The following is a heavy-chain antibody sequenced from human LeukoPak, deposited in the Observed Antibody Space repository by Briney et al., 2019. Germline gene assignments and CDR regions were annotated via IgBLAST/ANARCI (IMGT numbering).Heavy chain of an antibody. CDR3: ARGYCSTTSCLGMDY. J-gene: IGHJ4*02. CDR1: GGSISSYY. Sequence: PSETLSLTCTVSGGSISSYYWSWIRQPPGKGLEWIGYIYYSGSTKYNPSLKSRVTISVDTSKNQFSLKVSSVTAADTAVYYCARGYCSTTSCLGMDYWGQGTLVTVSS. V-gene: IGHV4-59*12. CDR2: IYYSGST. D-gene: IGHD2-2*01.